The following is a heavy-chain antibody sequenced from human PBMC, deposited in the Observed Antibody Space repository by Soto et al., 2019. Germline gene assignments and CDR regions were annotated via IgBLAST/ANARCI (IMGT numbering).Heavy chain of an antibody. V-gene: IGHV3-33*01. D-gene: IGHD6-19*01. CDR2: IWYDGSNK. J-gene: IGHJ4*02. CDR1: GFTFSSYG. CDR3: ASHSSGWIFAY. Sequence: PGGSLRLSCAASGFTFSSYGMHWVRQAPGKGLEWVAVIWYDGSNKYYADSVKGRFTISRDNSKNTLYLQMNSLRAEDTAVYYCASHSSGWIFAYWGQGTLVTVSS.